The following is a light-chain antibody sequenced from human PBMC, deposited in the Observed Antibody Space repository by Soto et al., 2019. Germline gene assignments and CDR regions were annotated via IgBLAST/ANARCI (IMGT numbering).Light chain of an antibody. J-gene: IGKJ1*01. V-gene: IGKV3D-20*02. CDR3: QQRSSWPIT. Sequence: EIVLTQSPGTLCLSLGERAALSCRASQSVSSNYLAWYQQKNGQAPRILIYGASRRATGIPDRFSGSGSGADCTLTISRLEPEDFAVYYCQQRSSWPITFGQGTKVDIK. CDR1: QSVSSNY. CDR2: GAS.